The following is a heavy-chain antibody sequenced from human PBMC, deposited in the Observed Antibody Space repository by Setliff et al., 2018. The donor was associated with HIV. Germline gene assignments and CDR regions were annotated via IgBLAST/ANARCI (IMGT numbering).Heavy chain of an antibody. D-gene: IGHD7-27*01. CDR1: GFTFSGYS. V-gene: IGHV3-21*01. Sequence: GGSLRLSCAASGFTFSGYSMNWVRQAPGKGLEWVSSISSSSSYIYYADSVKGRFSISRDNSKNSLYLQMISLRAEDTALYYCARQGNWEFDYWGQGTLVTVSS. J-gene: IGHJ4*02. CDR3: ARQGNWEFDY. CDR2: ISSSSSYI.